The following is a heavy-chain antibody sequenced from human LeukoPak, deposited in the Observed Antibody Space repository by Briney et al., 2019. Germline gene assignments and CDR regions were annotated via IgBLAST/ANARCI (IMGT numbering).Heavy chain of an antibody. CDR3: XXXXXXXAGTDGGFDY. D-gene: IGHD3-16*01. CDR2: ISSSSSTI. V-gene: IGHV3-48*01. J-gene: IGHJ4*02. Sequence: PGGSLRLSCAVSGFTFSSYSMNWVRQAPGKGLEWVSYISSSSSTIYYADSVKGRFTISRDNAKNSLYLQMNSLRAEDTAVDYXXXXXXXXAGTDGGFDYWGQGTLVTVSS. CDR1: GFTFSSYS.